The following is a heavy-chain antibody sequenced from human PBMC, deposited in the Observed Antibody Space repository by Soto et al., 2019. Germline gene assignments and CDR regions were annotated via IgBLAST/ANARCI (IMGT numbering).Heavy chain of an antibody. Sequence: GGSLRLSCAASGFTFSRYSMNWVHQAPGKGLEWVSSISSTTNYIYYGDSMKGRFTISRDNAKNSLYLEMNSLRAEDTAVYYCARESEDLTSNFDYWGQGTLVTVSS. CDR2: ISSTTNYI. CDR1: GFTFSRYS. V-gene: IGHV3-21*06. J-gene: IGHJ4*02. CDR3: ARESEDLTSNFDY.